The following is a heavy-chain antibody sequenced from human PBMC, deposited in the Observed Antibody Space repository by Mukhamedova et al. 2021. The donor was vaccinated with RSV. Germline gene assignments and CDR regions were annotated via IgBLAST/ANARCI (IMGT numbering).Heavy chain of an antibody. D-gene: IGHD3-9*01. CDR1: GFTFRSYS. V-gene: IGHV3-23*01. CDR3: SKTLRYFDWFQDS. CDR2: LLFSGGST. J-gene: IGHJ5*01. Sequence: GFTFRSYSMSWVLQAPFTVLECFSSLLFSGGSTYYADSVPGRFTISRDNSKNTLYLQMNSLRAEDTAVYYCSKTLRYFDWFQDSWG.